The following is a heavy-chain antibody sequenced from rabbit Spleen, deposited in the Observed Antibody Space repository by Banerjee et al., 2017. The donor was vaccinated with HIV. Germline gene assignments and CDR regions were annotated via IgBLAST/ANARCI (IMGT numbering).Heavy chain of an antibody. J-gene: IGHJ4*01. CDR1: GFSFSSSDY. CDR2: IEPVFGVT. CDR3: ARGYASSNGLPTYYFNL. Sequence: QSLEESGGDLVKPGASLTLTCTASGFSFSSSDYMCWVRQAPGRGLEWIGYIEPVFGVTYYANWVNGRFTISSHNAQNTLYLQLNSLTAADTATYFCARGYASSNGLPTYYFNLWGPGTLVTVS. D-gene: IGHD1-1*01. V-gene: IGHV1S40*01.